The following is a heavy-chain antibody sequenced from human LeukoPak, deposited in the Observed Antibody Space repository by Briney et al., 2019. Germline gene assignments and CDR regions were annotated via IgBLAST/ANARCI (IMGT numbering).Heavy chain of an antibody. CDR3: ARAEQYQLLLH. V-gene: IGHV1-18*01. J-gene: IGHJ4*02. CDR1: GYTFTSYG. D-gene: IGHD2-2*01. CDR2: ISAYNGNT. Sequence: ASVKVSCKASGYTFTSYGITWVRQAPGQGLEWMGWISAYNGNTNYAQKLQGRVTMTTDTSPSTAYLDLRSLRSDGTAVYYCARAEQYQLLLHWGQGTLVTVSS.